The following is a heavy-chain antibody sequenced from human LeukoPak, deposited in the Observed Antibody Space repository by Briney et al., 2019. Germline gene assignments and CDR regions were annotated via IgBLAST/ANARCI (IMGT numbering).Heavy chain of an antibody. CDR2: LFSGGSA. CDR1: GFTVSSNS. V-gene: IGHV3-53*01. D-gene: IGHD2-15*01. CDR3: ARFHRGWYFDY. J-gene: IGHJ4*02. Sequence: PGGSLRLSCVASGFTVSSNSMNWVRQAPGKGLEWASILFSGGSALYADSVKGRFTISRDNSKNTLYLQMNSLRAEDTGVYYCARFHRGWYFDYWGQGTLVTVSS.